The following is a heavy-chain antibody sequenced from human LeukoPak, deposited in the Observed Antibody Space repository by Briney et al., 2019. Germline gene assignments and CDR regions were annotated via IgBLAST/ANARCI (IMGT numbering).Heavy chain of an antibody. V-gene: IGHV3-23*01. CDR1: GFTFSSYA. Sequence: GGSLRLSCAASGFTFSSYAMSWVRQAPGKGLEWVSAISGSGSGANYADSVKGRFTISRDNAKNSLYLQMNSLGAEDTAMYYCARGLTTVTSLASHWGQGTLVTVSS. CDR2: ISGSGSGA. D-gene: IGHD4-17*01. CDR3: ARGLTTVTSLASH. J-gene: IGHJ4*02.